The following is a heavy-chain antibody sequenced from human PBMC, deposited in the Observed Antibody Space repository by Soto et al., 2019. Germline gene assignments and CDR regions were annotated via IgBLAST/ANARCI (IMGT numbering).Heavy chain of an antibody. Sequence: EVQLVESGGGLVQPGGSPRLSCAASGFTFSNYWMYWVRQAPGKGLVWVSRVNNDGTDTTHADSVKGRFTISTDNAENTLYLQMNSLRAEDTAVYYCARGGLQHALDVWGQGSTVTVSS. CDR3: ARGGLQHALDV. D-gene: IGHD6-13*01. CDR1: GFTFSNYW. CDR2: VNNDGTDT. V-gene: IGHV3-74*03. J-gene: IGHJ6*02.